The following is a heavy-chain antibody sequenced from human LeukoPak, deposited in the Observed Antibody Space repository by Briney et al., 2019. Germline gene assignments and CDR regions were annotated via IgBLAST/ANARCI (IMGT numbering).Heavy chain of an antibody. Sequence: GGTLRLSCAASGFTASSNYMSWVRQAPGKGLEWVSVIYSGGSTYYADSVKGRFTISRDNSKNTLYLQMNSLRAEDTAVYYCARSSSGYGSGAGLSFDYWGQGTLVTVSS. V-gene: IGHV3-53*01. D-gene: IGHD5-12*01. CDR1: GFTASSNY. J-gene: IGHJ4*02. CDR2: IYSGGST. CDR3: ARSSSGYGSGAGLSFDY.